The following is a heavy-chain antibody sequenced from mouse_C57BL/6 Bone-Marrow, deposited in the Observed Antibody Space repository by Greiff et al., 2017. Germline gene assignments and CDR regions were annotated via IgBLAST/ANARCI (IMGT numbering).Heavy chain of an antibody. CDR3: ATIYYYGSSYAMDY. J-gene: IGHJ4*01. CDR2: INPGSGGT. CDR1: GYAFTNYL. D-gene: IGHD1-1*01. Sequence: QVQLQQSGAELVRPGTSVKVSCKASGYAFTNYLIEWVKQRPGQGLEWIGVINPGSGGTNYNEKFKGKATLTADKSSSTAYMQLSSLTSEDSAVYFGATIYYYGSSYAMDYWGQGTSVTVSS. V-gene: IGHV1-54*01.